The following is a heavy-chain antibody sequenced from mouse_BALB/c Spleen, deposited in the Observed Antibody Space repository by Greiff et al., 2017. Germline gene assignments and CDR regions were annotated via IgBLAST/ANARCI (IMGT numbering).Heavy chain of an antibody. CDR3: ARGRAPFAY. D-gene: IGHD3-3*01. V-gene: IGHV1-18*01. CDR1: GYTFTDYN. CDR2: INPNNGGT. J-gene: IGHJ3*01. Sequence: SGPELVKPGASVKIPCKASGYTFTDYNMDWVKQSHGKSLEWIGDINPNNGGTIYNQKFKGKATLTVDKSSSTAYMELRSLTSEDTAVYYCARGRAPFAYWGQGTLVTVSA.